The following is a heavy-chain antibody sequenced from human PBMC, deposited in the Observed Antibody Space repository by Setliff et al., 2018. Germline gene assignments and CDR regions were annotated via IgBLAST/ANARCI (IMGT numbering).Heavy chain of an antibody. D-gene: IGHD3-22*01. J-gene: IGHJ5*02. CDR1: GFTISRHA. V-gene: IGHV3-30*07. Sequence: GGSLRLSCAASGFTISRHAVHWVRQAPGKGLEWVAVLSYDGSNKFYADSVKGRFTVSRDNATNSLYLQMNSLRAEDTAVYYCARGNFYYFDRTGRGPNWFDPWGQGTLVTVSS. CDR2: LSYDGSNK. CDR3: ARGNFYYFDRTGRGPNWFDP.